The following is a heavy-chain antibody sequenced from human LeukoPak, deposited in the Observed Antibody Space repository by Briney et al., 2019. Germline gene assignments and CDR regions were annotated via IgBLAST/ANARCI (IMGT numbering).Heavy chain of an antibody. Sequence: GGSLRLSCAASGFTFDDYAMHWVRQAPGKGLEWVSGISWNSGSIGYADSVKGRFTISRDNAKNSLYLQMNSLRAEDTALYYRAKGLNGLFDYWGQGTLVTVSS. V-gene: IGHV3-9*01. D-gene: IGHD3/OR15-3a*01. CDR3: AKGLNGLFDY. J-gene: IGHJ4*02. CDR1: GFTFDDYA. CDR2: ISWNSGSI.